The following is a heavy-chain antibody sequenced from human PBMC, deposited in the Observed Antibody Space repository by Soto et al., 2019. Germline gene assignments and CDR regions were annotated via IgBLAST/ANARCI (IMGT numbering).Heavy chain of an antibody. D-gene: IGHD2-2*01. J-gene: IGHJ6*02. V-gene: IGHV1-69*02. CDR3: ARRIGYCSSTSCSRDAYYYGMDV. CDR2: IIPILGIA. Sequence: ASVKVSCKASGGTFSSYTISWVRQAPGQGLEWMGRIIPILGIANYAQKFQGRVTITADKSTSTAYMELSSLRSEDTAVYYCARRIGYCSSTSCSRDAYYYGMDVWGQGTTVTVSS. CDR1: GGTFSSYT.